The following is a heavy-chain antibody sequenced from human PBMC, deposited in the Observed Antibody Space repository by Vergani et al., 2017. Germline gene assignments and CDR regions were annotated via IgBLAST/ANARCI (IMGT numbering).Heavy chain of an antibody. J-gene: IGHJ4*02. CDR1: GFTFSSYS. CDR3: ARGDYYDSSGYGLDY. CDR2: ISSSSSYI. D-gene: IGHD3-22*01. Sequence: VQLVESGGGLVKPGGSLRLSCAASGFTFSSYSMNWVRQAPGKGLEWVSSISSSSSYIYYADSVKGRFTISRDNAKNSLYLQMNSLRAEDTAVYYCARGDYYDSSGYGLDYWGQGTLVTVSS. V-gene: IGHV3-21*01.